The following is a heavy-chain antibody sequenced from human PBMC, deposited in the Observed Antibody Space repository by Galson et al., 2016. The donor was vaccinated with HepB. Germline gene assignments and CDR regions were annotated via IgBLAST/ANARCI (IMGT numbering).Heavy chain of an antibody. V-gene: IGHV3-23*01. CDR3: ARGGLAGPPHHYYYYGFDV. CDR2: ISSSGTST. D-gene: IGHD3/OR15-3a*01. Sequence: SLRLSCAASGFTFSSYAMSWVRQAPGKGPEWVSAISSSGTSTYYADSVKGRFTISRDNSKNTLYLEMNNLRAEDTAVYYCARGGLAGPPHHYYYYGFDVWGQGTTVTVSS. J-gene: IGHJ6*02. CDR1: GFTFSSYA.